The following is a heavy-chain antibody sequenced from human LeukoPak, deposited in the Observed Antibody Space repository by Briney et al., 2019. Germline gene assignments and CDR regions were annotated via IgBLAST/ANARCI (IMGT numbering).Heavy chain of an antibody. D-gene: IGHD2-2*01. Sequence: PGGSLRLSCAASGFTFSSYAMSWVRQTPGKGLECVSAISGSGGSTYYADSVKGRFTISRDNSKNTLYLQMNSLRAEDTAVYYCAKDTVPAAMYYYYYMDVWGKGTTVTVSS. V-gene: IGHV3-23*01. CDR2: ISGSGGST. CDR3: AKDTVPAAMYYYYYMDV. J-gene: IGHJ6*03. CDR1: GFTFSSYA.